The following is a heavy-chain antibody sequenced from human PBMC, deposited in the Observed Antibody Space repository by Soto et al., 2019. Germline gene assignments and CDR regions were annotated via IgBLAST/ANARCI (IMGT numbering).Heavy chain of an antibody. J-gene: IGHJ6*02. D-gene: IGHD7-27*01. Sequence: SETLSLTCIVSGDSVTSGSYYWTWLRQPPGKGLEWIGYISYTGRTKYNPSLQSRVTISVDTSKNDFSLNLSTVTAADKAVYFCAREWGLLPYYVMNVWGHGTAVTVSS. V-gene: IGHV4-61*03. CDR2: ISYTGRT. CDR3: AREWGLLPYYVMNV. CDR1: GDSVTSGSYY.